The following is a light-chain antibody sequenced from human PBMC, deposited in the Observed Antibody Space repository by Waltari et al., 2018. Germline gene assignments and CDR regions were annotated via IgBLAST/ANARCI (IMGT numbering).Light chain of an antibody. CDR1: NIGSQG. V-gene: IGLV3-21*02. CDR2: DDS. Sequence: SYVLTQPPSVSVAPGGTAAITCGGDNIGSQGVSWYQQRPGQAPGLVVYDDSDRPSEIPERFSGSISGNMATLTVSRVEAGDEADYYCQVWDNSRDLVLIGGGTKLTVL. J-gene: IGLJ2*01. CDR3: QVWDNSRDLVL.